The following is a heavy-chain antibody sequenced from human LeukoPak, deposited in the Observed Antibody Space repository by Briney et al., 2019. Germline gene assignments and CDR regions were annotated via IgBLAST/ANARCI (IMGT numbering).Heavy chain of an antibody. CDR1: GYTFSDYY. CDR2: IDPENGEA. CDR3: STRGYAGTDWDF. V-gene: IGHV1-69-2*01. Sequence: GASVKVSCKASGYTFSDYYIHWVQQAPGKGLEWLGLIDPENGEAIYAEKMEGRFSITADTSKNTAYMELSSLTSADAAVYYCSTRGYAGTDWDFWGQGTLVTVSS. D-gene: IGHD2-2*01. J-gene: IGHJ4*02.